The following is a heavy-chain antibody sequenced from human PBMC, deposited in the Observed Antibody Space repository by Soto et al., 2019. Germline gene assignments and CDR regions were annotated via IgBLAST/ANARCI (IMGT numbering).Heavy chain of an antibody. CDR3: ARGITVTDIVVVVAAESAFDY. J-gene: IGHJ4*02. Sequence: GGSLRLSCAASGFTFSSYGMHWVRQAPGKGLEWVAVISYDGSNKYYADSVKGRFTISRDNSKNTLYLQMNSLRAEDTAVYYCARGITVTDIVVVVAAESAFDYWGQGTLVTVSS. V-gene: IGHV3-30*03. D-gene: IGHD2-15*01. CDR1: GFTFSSYG. CDR2: ISYDGSNK.